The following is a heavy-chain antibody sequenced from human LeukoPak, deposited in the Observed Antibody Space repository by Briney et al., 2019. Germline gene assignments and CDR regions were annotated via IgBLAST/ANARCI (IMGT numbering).Heavy chain of an antibody. CDR2: IKQDGSEK. V-gene: IGHV3-7*01. CDR3: ARDRGGYCSNTSCYALVY. CDR1: GFTFSRYW. D-gene: IGHD2-2*01. J-gene: IGHJ4*02. Sequence: PGGSLRLSCAASGFTFSRYWMSWVRQAPGKGLEWVANIKQDGSEKYYVDSVKGRFNISRDNAKNSLYLQMNSLRAEDTAVYYCARDRGGYCSNTSCYALVYWGQGTLVTVSS.